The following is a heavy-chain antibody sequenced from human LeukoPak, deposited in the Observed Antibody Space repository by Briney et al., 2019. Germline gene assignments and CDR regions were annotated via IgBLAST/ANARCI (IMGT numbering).Heavy chain of an antibody. J-gene: IGHJ4*02. D-gene: IGHD2-15*01. CDR2: ISSSSSTI. CDR1: GFTFSSYS. CDR3: ARPEYSGGSCYSLS. Sequence: PGGSLRLSCAASGFTFSSYSMNWVRQAPGKGLEWVSYISSSSSTIYYADSVKGRFTISRDNAKNSLYLQMNSLRAEDTAVYYCARPEYSGGSCYSLSWGQGTLVTVSS. V-gene: IGHV3-48*01.